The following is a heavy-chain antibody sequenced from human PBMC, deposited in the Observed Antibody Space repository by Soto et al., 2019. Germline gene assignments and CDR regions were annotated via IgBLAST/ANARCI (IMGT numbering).Heavy chain of an antibody. D-gene: IGHD3-22*01. V-gene: IGHV3-48*02. J-gene: IGHJ6*02. CDR3: ARDPSPYYYDSSGYYAPYYYYGMDV. CDR1: GFTFSSYS. Sequence: GGSLRLSCAASGFTFSSYSMNWVRQAPGKGLEWVSYISSSSSTIYYADSVKGRFTISRDNAKNSLYLQMNSLRDEDTAVYYCARDPSPYYYDSSGYYAPYYYYGMDVWGQGTTVTVSS. CDR2: ISSSSSTI.